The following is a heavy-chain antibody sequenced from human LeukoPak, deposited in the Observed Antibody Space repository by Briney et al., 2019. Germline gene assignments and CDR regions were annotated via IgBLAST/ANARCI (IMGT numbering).Heavy chain of an antibody. CDR3: AKDAYGGNPAY. CDR1: GFTFSSYG. V-gene: IGHV3-33*06. D-gene: IGHD4/OR15-4a*01. J-gene: IGHJ4*02. CDR2: IWYDGSNK. Sequence: PGRSLRLSCAASGFTFSSYGMHWVRQAPGKGLEWAAVIWYDGSNKYYADSVKGRFTISRDNSKNTLYLQMNSLRAEDTAVYYCAKDAYGGNPAYWGQGTLVTVSS.